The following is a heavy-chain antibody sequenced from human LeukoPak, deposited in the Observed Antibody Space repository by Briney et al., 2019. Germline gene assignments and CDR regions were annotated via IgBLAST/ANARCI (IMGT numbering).Heavy chain of an antibody. V-gene: IGHV4-39*07. Sequence: SETLSLTCTVSGGSISSGGYYWSWIRQPPGKGLEWIGEINHSGSTNYNPSLKSRVTISVDTSKNQFSLKLTSVTAADTAVYYCAARLGGIGVPYYGLDVWGQGTTVTVS. D-gene: IGHD2-2*01. J-gene: IGHJ6*02. CDR1: GGSISSGGYY. CDR2: INHSGST. CDR3: AARLGGIGVPYYGLDV.